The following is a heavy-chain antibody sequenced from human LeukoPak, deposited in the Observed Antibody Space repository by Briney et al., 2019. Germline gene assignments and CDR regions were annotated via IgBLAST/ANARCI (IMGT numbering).Heavy chain of an antibody. CDR3: TTERRNFEWFGELLGPIYYSMDV. CDR2: IKSKTDGRTT. CDR1: GFTFSNAW. D-gene: IGHD3-10*01. Sequence: GGSLRLSCAASGFTFSNAWMSWVRQAPGKGLEWVGRIKSKTDGRTTDYAAPVKGRFTISRDDSKNTLYLQMDSLKTEDTAVYYCTTERRNFEWFGELLGPIYYSMDVWGEGTTVTVSS. V-gene: IGHV3-15*01. J-gene: IGHJ6*03.